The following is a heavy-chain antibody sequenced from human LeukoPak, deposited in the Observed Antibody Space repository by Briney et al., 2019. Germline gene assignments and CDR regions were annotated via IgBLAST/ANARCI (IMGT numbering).Heavy chain of an antibody. Sequence: GSLRLSCAASGFTFSSYSMNWVRQAPGKGLEWVSSISSSSSYIYYADSVKGRFTISRDNAKNSLYLQMNSLRAEDTAVYYCARDKLDYGDYVFNYWGQGTLVTVSS. CDR2: ISSSSSYI. V-gene: IGHV3-21*01. CDR1: GFTFSSYS. J-gene: IGHJ4*02. D-gene: IGHD4-17*01. CDR3: ARDKLDYGDYVFNY.